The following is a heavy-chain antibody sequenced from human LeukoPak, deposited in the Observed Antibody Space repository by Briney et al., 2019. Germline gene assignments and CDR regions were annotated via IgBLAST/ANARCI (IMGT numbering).Heavy chain of an antibody. CDR2: ISGSGGST. Sequence: PGGSLRLSCAASGFTFSNAWMSWVRQAPGKGLEWVSAISGSGGSTYYADSVKGRFTISRDNSKNTLYLQMNSLRAEDTAVYYCAKIGVVGATSSGEYYFDYWGQGTLVTVSS. D-gene: IGHD1-26*01. V-gene: IGHV3-23*01. CDR1: GFTFSNAW. CDR3: AKIGVVGATSSGEYYFDY. J-gene: IGHJ4*02.